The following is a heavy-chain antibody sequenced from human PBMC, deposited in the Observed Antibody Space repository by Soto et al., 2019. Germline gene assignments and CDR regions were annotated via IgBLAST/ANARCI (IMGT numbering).Heavy chain of an antibody. J-gene: IGHJ4*02. D-gene: IGHD3-22*01. Sequence: SETLSLTCTVSGGSISSGGYSWSWIRQPPGKGLEWIGCMYYSGSTYYNPSLKSRVTISVDTSKNQFSLKLSSVTAADTAVYYCARVTMIVVVRFDYWGQGTLVTVSS. CDR1: GGSISSGGYS. V-gene: IGHV4-30-2*03. CDR2: MYYSGST. CDR3: ARVTMIVVVRFDY.